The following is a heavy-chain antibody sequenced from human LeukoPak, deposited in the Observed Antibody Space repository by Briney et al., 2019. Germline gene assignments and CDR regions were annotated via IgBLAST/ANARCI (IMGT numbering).Heavy chain of an antibody. CDR1: GFTFSSYW. J-gene: IGHJ4*02. CDR3: ARDDYGEGFDY. D-gene: IGHD4-17*01. CDR2: ITSSGSTT. Sequence: GGSLRLSCAASGFTFSSYWMNWVRQAPGKGLEWVSYITSSGSTTYSSDSVKGRFTISRDNAKNSLYLQMNSLRAEDTAVYYCARDDYGEGFDYWGQGTLVTVSS. V-gene: IGHV3-48*04.